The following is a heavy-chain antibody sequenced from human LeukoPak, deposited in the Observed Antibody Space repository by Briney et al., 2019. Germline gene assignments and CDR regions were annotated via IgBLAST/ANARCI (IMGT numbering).Heavy chain of an antibody. V-gene: IGHV3-23*01. J-gene: IGHJ5*02. Sequence: PGGSLRLSCAASGSTFSSYAMSWVRQAPGKGLEWVSAISGSGGSAYYADSVKGRFTISGDNSKNTLYLQMNSLRAEDTAVYYCARLGYCSSTSCGYNWFDPWGQGTLVTVSS. D-gene: IGHD2-2*01. CDR1: GSTFSSYA. CDR3: ARLGYCSSTSCGYNWFDP. CDR2: ISGSGGSA.